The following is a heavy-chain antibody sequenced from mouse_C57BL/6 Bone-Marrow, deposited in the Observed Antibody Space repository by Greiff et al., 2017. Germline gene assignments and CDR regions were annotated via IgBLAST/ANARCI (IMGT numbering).Heavy chain of an antibody. CDR1: GYTFTDYY. Sequence: VQLVESGAELVRPGASVKLSCKASGYTFTDYYINWVKPRPGQGLEWIAWIYPGSGNTYYNEKFKGQATLTEEKSSSTAYMQLSSLTSEDSAVYVYARKGLLRLWYFDVWGTGTTVTVSS. CDR3: ARKGLLRLWYFDV. D-gene: IGHD1-2*01. V-gene: IGHV1-76*01. J-gene: IGHJ1*03. CDR2: IYPGSGNT.